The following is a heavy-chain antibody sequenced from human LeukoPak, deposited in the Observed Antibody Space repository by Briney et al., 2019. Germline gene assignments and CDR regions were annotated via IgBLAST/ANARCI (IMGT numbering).Heavy chain of an antibody. CDR2: IHHSGST. CDR1: GGSISSSNW. D-gene: IGHD3-9*01. V-gene: IGHV4-4*02. Sequence: SETLSLTYTVSGGSISSSNWWSWVRQPPGKGLEWIGEIHHSGSTNYNPSLKSRVIISVDKSKNQFSLKVYSVTAADTAVYYCARREGELRYFDWLTPRDWGQGTLVTVSS. J-gene: IGHJ4*02. CDR3: ARREGELRYFDWLTPRD.